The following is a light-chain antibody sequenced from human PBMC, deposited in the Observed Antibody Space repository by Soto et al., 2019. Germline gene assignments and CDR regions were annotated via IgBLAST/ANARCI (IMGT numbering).Light chain of an antibody. J-gene: IGKJ1*01. V-gene: IGKV3-15*01. CDR1: ERVSTN. Sequence: EIVMTPSPATLSLSPGEIATPSSRASERVSTNLAWYQQKAGQAPRLLIYGASTRATGIPARFSGSGSGTEFTLTISSLQSEDFAVYYCQQYSIWRTFGQGTKVDIK. CDR2: GAS. CDR3: QQYSIWRT.